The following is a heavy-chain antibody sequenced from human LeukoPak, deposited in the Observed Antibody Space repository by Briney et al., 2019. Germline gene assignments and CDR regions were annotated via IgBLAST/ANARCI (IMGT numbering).Heavy chain of an antibody. V-gene: IGHV1-69*04. Sequence: SVKVSCKASVGTFSSYVISWVRQAPGQGLEWMGRIIPIFGIANYAQKFQGRVTITADKSTSTAYMELSSLRSGDTDVYYCARSPTDSSGYPNPLFDIWGQGTMVTVSS. CDR1: VGTFSSYV. J-gene: IGHJ3*02. CDR2: IIPIFGIA. CDR3: ARSPTDSSGYPNPLFDI. D-gene: IGHD3-22*01.